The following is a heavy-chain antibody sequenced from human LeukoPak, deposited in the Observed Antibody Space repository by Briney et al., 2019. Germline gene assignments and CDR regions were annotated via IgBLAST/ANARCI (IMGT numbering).Heavy chain of an antibody. Sequence: GGSLRLSCAASGFTFSPYAMNWVRQAPGKGLEWVSVISGGSTYYADSVKGRFTISRDNSKNTLYLQMNSLRAEDTAVYYCAKSESSSHYDAFDIWGQGTMVTVSS. V-gene: IGHV3-23*01. CDR2: ISGGST. J-gene: IGHJ3*02. CDR3: AKSESSSHYDAFDI. D-gene: IGHD6-13*01. CDR1: GFTFSPYA.